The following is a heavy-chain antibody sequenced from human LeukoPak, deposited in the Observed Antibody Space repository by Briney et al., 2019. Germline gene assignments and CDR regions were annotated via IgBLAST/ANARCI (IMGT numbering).Heavy chain of an antibody. J-gene: IGHJ4*02. CDR2: ISPNSGGT. CDR3: ARRKTTVYCGGDCYAFDY. CDR1: EYTFTGYY. Sequence: GASVKVSCKTSEYTFTGYYMHWVRQAPGQGLEWMGWISPNSGGTNYAQKFQGRVTMTSDTSISTAYMELSRLRSDDTAVYYCARRKTTVYCGGDCYAFDYWGQGSLVTVSS. D-gene: IGHD2-21*02. V-gene: IGHV1-2*02.